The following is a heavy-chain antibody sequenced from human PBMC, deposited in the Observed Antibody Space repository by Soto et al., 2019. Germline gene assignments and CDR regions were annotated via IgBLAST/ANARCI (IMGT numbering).Heavy chain of an antibody. D-gene: IGHD2-15*01. V-gene: IGHV3-30*18. Sequence: QVQLVESGGGVVQPGRSLRLSCAASGFTFSSHVMHWVRQAPGKGLEWVAIISYDGNKKYYADSVKGRFTISRDNSKNTLYLQMNSLRAEDTALYYCAKDRGRYCSGGSCYLFDYWGQGVLVTVSS. CDR3: AKDRGRYCSGGSCYLFDY. CDR2: ISYDGNKK. J-gene: IGHJ4*02. CDR1: GFTFSSHV.